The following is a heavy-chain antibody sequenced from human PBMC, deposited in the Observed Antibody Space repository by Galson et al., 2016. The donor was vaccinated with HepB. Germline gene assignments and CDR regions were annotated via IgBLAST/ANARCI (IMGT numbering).Heavy chain of an antibody. Sequence: SVKVSCKASGDTFSNYAISWVRQAPGQGLEWMGGIIPIFDTAVYAQRFQGRVTITADESTSTAYMELRSLRSDDTAVYYCARDRHQYSSGWYVGGMDVWGQGTTVTVSS. CDR3: ARDRHQYSSGWYVGGMDV. V-gene: IGHV1-69*13. CDR2: IIPIFDTA. CDR1: GDTFSNYA. D-gene: IGHD6-19*01. J-gene: IGHJ6*02.